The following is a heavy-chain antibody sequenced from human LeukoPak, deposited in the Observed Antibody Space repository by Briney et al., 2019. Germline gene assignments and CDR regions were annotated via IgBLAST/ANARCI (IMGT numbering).Heavy chain of an antibody. J-gene: IGHJ5*02. CDR3: ARAAGSSGYSS. CDR2: INPSGGST. Sequence: ASVKVSCRASGYTFTSYDINWVRQAPGQGLEWMGIINPSGGSTSYAQKFQGRLTMTRDTSTSTVYMELSSLRSEDTAVYYCARAAGSSGYSSWGQGTLVTVSS. CDR1: GYTFTSYD. V-gene: IGHV1-46*01. D-gene: IGHD3-22*01.